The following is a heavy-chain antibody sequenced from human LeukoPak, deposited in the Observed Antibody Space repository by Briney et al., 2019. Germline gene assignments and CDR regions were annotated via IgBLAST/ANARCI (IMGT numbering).Heavy chain of an antibody. CDR2: IYASGST. CDR3: ARSFFSGDYMDV. Sequence: SETLSLTCTVSGGSINYNYWSWIRQPAGRGLEWIGRIYASGSTNYNPSLKSQVTMSVDTSNNQLSLKMTSVTAADTAVYYCARSFFSGDYMDVWGKGTTVTVSS. V-gene: IGHV4-4*07. J-gene: IGHJ6*03. D-gene: IGHD2-15*01. CDR1: GGSINYNY.